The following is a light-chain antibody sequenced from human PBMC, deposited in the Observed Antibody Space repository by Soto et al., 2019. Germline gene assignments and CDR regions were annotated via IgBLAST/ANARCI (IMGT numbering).Light chain of an antibody. CDR2: KAS. CDR1: QSISSW. Sequence: DIQMTQSPSTLSASVGDRVTITCRASQSISSWLAWYQQKPGKAPKLLIYKASSLESGVPSRFSGSGSGTEFTLTISSLQPDDFATYYRQQYNSYWAMYTFGQGTKVDIK. V-gene: IGKV1-5*03. J-gene: IGKJ2*01. CDR3: QQYNSYWAMYT.